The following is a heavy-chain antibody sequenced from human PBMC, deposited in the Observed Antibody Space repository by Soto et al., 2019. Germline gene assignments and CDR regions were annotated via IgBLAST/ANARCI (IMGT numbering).Heavy chain of an antibody. Sequence: SETLSLPCAVDGGSFSGFYWTWIRQPPGTGLEWIGEINHSGSTNYNPSLKSRVTISVDTSKNQFSLKLTSVTAADTAVYYCARDKITGLFDYWGQGTLVTVSS. J-gene: IGHJ4*02. CDR3: ARDKITGLFDY. CDR2: INHSGST. D-gene: IGHD2-8*02. V-gene: IGHV4-34*01. CDR1: GGSFSGFY.